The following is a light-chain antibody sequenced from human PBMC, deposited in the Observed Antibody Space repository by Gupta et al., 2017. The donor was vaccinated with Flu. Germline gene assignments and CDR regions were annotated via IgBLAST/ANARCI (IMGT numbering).Light chain of an antibody. Sequence: QSVTSSCTGTNSDVGGYKYGSWYHHHPGRAPELIIYEVNRRPSGAPDRFSGSKSGNTASLTVLGLKAEDEDDYDCGSFEDGRYVFGTGTKVSVL. V-gene: IGLV2-8*01. CDR3: GSFEDGRYV. CDR2: EVN. CDR1: NSDVGGYKY. J-gene: IGLJ1*01.